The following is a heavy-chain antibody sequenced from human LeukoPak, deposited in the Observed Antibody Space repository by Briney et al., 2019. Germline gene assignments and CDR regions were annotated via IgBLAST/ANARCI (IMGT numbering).Heavy chain of an antibody. CDR2: ISAYNGNT. D-gene: IGHD3-9*01. CDR3: ARERKSILTDY. Sequence: ASVKVSCKASGYTFTSYDINWVRQATGQGLEWMGWISAYNGNTNYAQKLQGRVTMTTDTSTSTAYMELRSLRSDDTAVYYCARERKSILTDYWGQGTLVTVSS. V-gene: IGHV1-18*01. CDR1: GYTFTSYD. J-gene: IGHJ4*02.